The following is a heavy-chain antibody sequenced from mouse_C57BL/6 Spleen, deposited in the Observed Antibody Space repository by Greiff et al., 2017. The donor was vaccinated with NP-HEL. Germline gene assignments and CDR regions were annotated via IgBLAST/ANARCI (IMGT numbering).Heavy chain of an antibody. CDR1: GYTFTDYY. CDR3: ARHGSSVSFAY. V-gene: IGHV1-26*01. D-gene: IGHD1-1*01. Sequence: EVQLQQSGPELVKPGASVKISCKASGYTFTDYYMNWVKQSHGKSLEWIGDINPNNGGTSYNQKFKGKATLTVDKSSSTAYMELRSLTSEDSAVYYCARHGSSVSFAYWGQGTLVTVSA. CDR2: INPNNGGT. J-gene: IGHJ3*01.